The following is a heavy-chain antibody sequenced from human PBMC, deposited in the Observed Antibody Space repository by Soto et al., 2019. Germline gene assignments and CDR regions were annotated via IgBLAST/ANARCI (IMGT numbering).Heavy chain of an antibody. Sequence: EVQLVESGGGLVQPGGSLRLSCAASGFTFSSYSMNWVRQAPGKGLEWVSYISSSSSTIYYADSVKGRFTISRDNAKNSLYLQMNSLRDEDTAVYYCARVLTDSSGYSKVYYFDYWGQGTLVTVSS. CDR2: ISSSSSTI. D-gene: IGHD3-22*01. V-gene: IGHV3-48*02. CDR1: GFTFSSYS. CDR3: ARVLTDSSGYSKVYYFDY. J-gene: IGHJ4*02.